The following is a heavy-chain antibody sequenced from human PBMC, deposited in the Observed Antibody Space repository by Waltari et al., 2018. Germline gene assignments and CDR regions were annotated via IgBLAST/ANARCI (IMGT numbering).Heavy chain of an antibody. Sequence: EVQLVESGGGLVQPGGSLRLSCAASGFTFSSYWMSWVRQAPGKGLEWVANIKQDGSEKYYVDSVKGRFTISRDNAKNSLYLQMNSLRAEDTAVYYCARGPRRANRSFDYWGQGTLVTVSS. CDR2: IKQDGSEK. J-gene: IGHJ4*02. CDR3: ARGPRRANRSFDY. CDR1: GFTFSSYW. D-gene: IGHD1-26*01. V-gene: IGHV3-7*04.